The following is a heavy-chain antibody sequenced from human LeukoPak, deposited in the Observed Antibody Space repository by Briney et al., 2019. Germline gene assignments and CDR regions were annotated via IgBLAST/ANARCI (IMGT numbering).Heavy chain of an antibody. Sequence: ASVKVSCKASGYTFTSYGISWVRQASGQGLEWMGWISAYNGNTNYAQKLQGRVTMTTDTSTSTAYMELRSLRSDDTAVYYCARDGGYYFGGDNAFDIWGQGTMVTVSS. CDR3: ARDGGYYFGGDNAFDI. J-gene: IGHJ3*02. CDR2: ISAYNGNT. CDR1: GYTFTSYG. V-gene: IGHV1-18*01. D-gene: IGHD3-16*01.